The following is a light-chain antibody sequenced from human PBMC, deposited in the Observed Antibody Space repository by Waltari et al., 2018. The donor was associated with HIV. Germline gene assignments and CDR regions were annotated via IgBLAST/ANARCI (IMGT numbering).Light chain of an antibody. CDR1: KSVLYTSNNKNF. V-gene: IGKV4-1*01. CDR2: WAS. CDR3: QQYYSTPPT. J-gene: IGKJ4*01. Sequence: DIVMTQSPDSLAVSLGERATINCKSSKSVLYTSNNKNFLAWYQQTPGQPPKLLISWASTRESGVPDRFSGSGSETDFTLTISSLQAEDVAVYYCQQYYSTPPTFGGGTKVEIK.